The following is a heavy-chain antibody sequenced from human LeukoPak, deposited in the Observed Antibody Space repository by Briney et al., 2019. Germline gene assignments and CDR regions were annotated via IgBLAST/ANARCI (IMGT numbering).Heavy chain of an antibody. CDR3: AKDIVGGGDDY. Sequence: PGGSLRLSCEASGFTFSKFWMSWVRHAPGKGLEWVVNIQEDGKQENYVESVRSGCTISRDNAKNSIYLQMHSLRVEDTAVYYCAKDIVGGGDDYWGQGTLVTVSS. CDR2: IQEDGKQE. D-gene: IGHD2-21*02. V-gene: IGHV3-7*01. CDR1: GFTFSKFW. J-gene: IGHJ4*02.